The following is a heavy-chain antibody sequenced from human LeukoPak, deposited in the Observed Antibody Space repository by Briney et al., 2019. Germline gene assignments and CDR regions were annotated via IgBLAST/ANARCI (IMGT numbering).Heavy chain of an antibody. CDR1: CGSISSSSYY. CDR3: ARLPWIQPYYYYYMDV. V-gene: IGHV4-39*07. Sequence: SETLSVTCTVSCGSISSSSYYWGWIRQPPGKGLEWIGSIYYSGSTYYNPSLKSRVTISVDTSKNQFSLKLSSVTAADTAVYYCARLPWIQPYYYYYMDVWGKGTTVTISS. D-gene: IGHD5-18*01. J-gene: IGHJ6*03. CDR2: IYYSGST.